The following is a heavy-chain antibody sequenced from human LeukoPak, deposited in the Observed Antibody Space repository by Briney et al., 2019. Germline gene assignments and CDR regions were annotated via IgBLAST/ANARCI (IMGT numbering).Heavy chain of an antibody. V-gene: IGHV4-34*01. Sequence: NPSETLSLTCAVYGGSFSGYYWSWIRQPPGKGLEWIGEINHSGSTNYNPSLKSRVTISVDTSKNQFSLKLSSVTAADTAVYYCARGRRYCTNGVCLWYFDLWGRGTLGTVSS. CDR2: INHSGST. CDR3: ARGRRYCTNGVCLWYFDL. D-gene: IGHD2-8*01. CDR1: GGSFSGYY. J-gene: IGHJ2*01.